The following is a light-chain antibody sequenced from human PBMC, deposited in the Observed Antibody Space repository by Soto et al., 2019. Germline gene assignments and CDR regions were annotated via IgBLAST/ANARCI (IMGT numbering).Light chain of an antibody. CDR2: RNG. CDR1: SSNIGTYY. CDR3: AAWDDSLSGDV. J-gene: IGLJ1*01. Sequence: QSVLTQPPSASGTPGQRVTISCSGSSSNIGTYYVDWYQQLPGTAPKLLIHRNGQRPSGVPDRFSGSKSGTSASLAISGLRSEDEADYYCAAWDDSLSGDVFGTGTKVTVL. V-gene: IGLV1-47*01.